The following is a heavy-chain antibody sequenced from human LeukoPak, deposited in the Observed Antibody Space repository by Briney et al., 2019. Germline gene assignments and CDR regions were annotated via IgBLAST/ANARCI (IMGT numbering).Heavy chain of an antibody. Sequence: SETLSLTCTVSGGSISSGGYYWSWIRQHPGKGLEWIGYIYYSGSTYYNPSLKSRVTISVDTSKNQFSLKLSSVTAADTAVYYCAKNLRDEHYLIRVGSGFDPWAREPWSPSPQ. J-gene: IGHJ5*02. CDR2: IYYSGST. CDR3: AKNLRDEHYLIRVGSGFDP. CDR1: GGSISSGGYY. V-gene: IGHV4-31*03. D-gene: IGHD5-24*01.